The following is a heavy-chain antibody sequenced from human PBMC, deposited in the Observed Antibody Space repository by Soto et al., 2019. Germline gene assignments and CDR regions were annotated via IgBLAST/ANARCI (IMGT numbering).Heavy chain of an antibody. V-gene: IGHV4-4*02. D-gene: IGHD2-15*01. CDR1: AGSISSTNW. CDR3: AREGGGGNENWFDP. CDR2: IYHSGTT. J-gene: IGHJ5*02. Sequence: SDNLSLTCAVSAGSISSTNWWTWVRQSPGKGLEWIGEIYHSGTTNYNPSLTSRVTLSVDKSKNQFSLKLSSVTAADTAVYYCAREGGGGNENWFDPWGQGTLVTVS.